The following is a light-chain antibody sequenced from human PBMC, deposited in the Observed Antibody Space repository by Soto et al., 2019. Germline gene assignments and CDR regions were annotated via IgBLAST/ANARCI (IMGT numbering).Light chain of an antibody. CDR3: QQYYSYPIT. V-gene: IGKV1-5*03. J-gene: IGKJ5*01. CDR2: KAS. CDR1: QTISSW. Sequence: DIQMTQSPSTLSVSVGDRGTITCLASQTISSWLAWYQQKPGKAPKLLIYKASTLKSGVPSRFSGSGSGTDFTLTISCLQSEDFATYYCQQYYSYPITFGQGTRLEIK.